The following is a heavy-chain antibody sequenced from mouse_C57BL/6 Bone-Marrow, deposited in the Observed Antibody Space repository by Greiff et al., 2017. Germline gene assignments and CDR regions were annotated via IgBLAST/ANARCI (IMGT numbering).Heavy chain of an antibody. J-gene: IGHJ3*01. V-gene: IGHV2-9*01. D-gene: IGHD2-1*01. CDR3: ARGGGGYLRNYRRFAY. Sequence: VKLMESGPGLVAPSQSLSITCTVSGFSLTSYGVDWVRQPPGKGLEWLGVIWGGGSTNYNSALMSRLSISKDNSKSQVFLKMNSLQTDDTAMYCCARGGGGYLRNYRRFAYWGQGTLVTVSA. CDR2: IWGGGST. CDR1: GFSLTSYG.